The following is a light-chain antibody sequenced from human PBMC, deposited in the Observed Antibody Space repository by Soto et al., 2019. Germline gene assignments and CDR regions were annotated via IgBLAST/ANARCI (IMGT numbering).Light chain of an antibody. Sequence: QSVLTQPASVSGSPGQSITISCTGTSSDVGGYNYVSWYQQHPGNAPRLMIYEVNNRPSGVPNRFSGSKSGNTASLTISGLQAEDEADYHCCSYAGSYVFGSGTKVTVL. CDR3: CSYAGSYV. J-gene: IGLJ1*01. CDR2: EVN. CDR1: SSDVGGYNY. V-gene: IGLV2-14*01.